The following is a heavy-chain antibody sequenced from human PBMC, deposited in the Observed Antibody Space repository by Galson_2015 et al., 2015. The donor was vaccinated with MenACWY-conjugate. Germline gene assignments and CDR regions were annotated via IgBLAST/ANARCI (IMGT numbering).Heavy chain of an antibody. D-gene: IGHD6-19*01. V-gene: IGHV3-66*02. Sequence: SLRLSCAASGFTVSSTYMSWVRQAPGKGLERVSVIYSGGSTYYADSVKGRFTISTDKSNNTLNLQMNSLRAEDTAVYYCARPRGIGSGWYNWFDPWGQGTLVTVSS. CDR3: ARPRGIGSGWYNWFDP. J-gene: IGHJ5*02. CDR1: GFTVSSTY. CDR2: IYSGGST.